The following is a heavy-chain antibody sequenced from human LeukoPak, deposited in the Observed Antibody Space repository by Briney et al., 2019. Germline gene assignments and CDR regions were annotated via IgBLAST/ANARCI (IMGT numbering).Heavy chain of an antibody. CDR3: ARGPGITIFGVVIISPVGLDV. V-gene: IGHV4-34*01. Sequence: SETLSLTCAVYGGSFSGYYWSWIRQPPGKGLEWIGEINHSGSTNYNPSLKSRVTISVDTSKNQFSLKLSSVTAADTAVYYCARGPGITIFGVVIISPVGLDVWGKGTTVTVSS. CDR1: GGSFSGYY. CDR2: INHSGST. D-gene: IGHD3-3*01. J-gene: IGHJ6*04.